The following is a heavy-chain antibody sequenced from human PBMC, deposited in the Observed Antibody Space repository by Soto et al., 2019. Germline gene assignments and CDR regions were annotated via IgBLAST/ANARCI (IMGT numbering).Heavy chain of an antibody. D-gene: IGHD3-3*01. J-gene: IGHJ3*02. Sequence: ASVKVSCKASGYTFTGYYMHWVRQAPGQGLEWMGWINPNSGGTNYAQKFQGRGTMTRDTSISTAYMELSRLRSDDTAVYYCARDHDFWSGYHAFDIWGQGTMVTVSS. CDR1: GYTFTGYY. CDR3: ARDHDFWSGYHAFDI. CDR2: INPNSGGT. V-gene: IGHV1-2*02.